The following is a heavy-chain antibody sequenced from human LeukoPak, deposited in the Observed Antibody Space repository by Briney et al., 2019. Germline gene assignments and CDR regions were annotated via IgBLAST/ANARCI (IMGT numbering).Heavy chain of an antibody. Sequence: ASVKVSCKASGYTFTGYYMHWVRQAPGQGLEWMGWINPNSGGTNYAQKFQGRVTMTRDTSISTAYMELSRLRSDDTAVYYCARVLGGWFGEFTFDYWGQGTLVTVSS. J-gene: IGHJ4*02. CDR2: INPNSGGT. CDR3: ARVLGGWFGEFTFDY. CDR1: GYTFTGYY. D-gene: IGHD3-10*01. V-gene: IGHV1-2*02.